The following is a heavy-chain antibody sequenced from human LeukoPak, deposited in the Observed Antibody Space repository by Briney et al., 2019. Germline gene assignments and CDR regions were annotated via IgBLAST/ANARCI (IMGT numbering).Heavy chain of an antibody. D-gene: IGHD3-3*01. Sequence: PGGSLRLSCAASGFTFSSYAMHWVRQAPGKGLDWVAYIRYDGINEYYADSVEGRFTISRDLSKNTLFLQMNSLRPEDTAVYYCSKDRGVFGVAYSLDYWGQGTLVTVSS. CDR3: SKDRGVFGVAYSLDY. V-gene: IGHV3-30*02. CDR2: IRYDGINE. CDR1: GFTFSSYA. J-gene: IGHJ4*02.